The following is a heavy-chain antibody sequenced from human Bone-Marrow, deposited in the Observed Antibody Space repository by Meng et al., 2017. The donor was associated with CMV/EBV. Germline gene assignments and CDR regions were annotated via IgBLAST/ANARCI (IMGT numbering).Heavy chain of an antibody. J-gene: IGHJ4*02. V-gene: IGHV3-23*01. CDR2: ISGSGGST. Sequence: GESLKISCAAPGFTFSSYAMSWVRQAPGKGLEWVSAISGSGGSTYYADSVKGRFTISRDNSKNTLYLQMNSLRAEDTAVYYCATPGYQLLFPYYFDYWGQGTLVTVSS. D-gene: IGHD2-2*01. CDR3: ATPGYQLLFPYYFDY. CDR1: GFTFSSYA.